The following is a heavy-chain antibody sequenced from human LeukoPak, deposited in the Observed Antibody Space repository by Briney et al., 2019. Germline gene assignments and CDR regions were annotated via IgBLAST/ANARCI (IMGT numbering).Heavy chain of an antibody. CDR3: AMGGDGYNYNGY. D-gene: IGHD5-24*01. CDR2: IYYSGST. CDR1: GGSISSYY. V-gene: IGHV4-59*08. Sequence: SETLSLTCTVSGGSISSYYWSWIRQPPGKGLEWIGYIYYSGSTNYNPSLKSRVTISVDTSKNQFSLKLSSVTAADTAVYYCAMGGDGYNYNGYWGQGTLVTVSS. J-gene: IGHJ4*02.